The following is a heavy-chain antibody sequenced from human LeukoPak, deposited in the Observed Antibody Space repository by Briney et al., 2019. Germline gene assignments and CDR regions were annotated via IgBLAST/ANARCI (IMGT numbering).Heavy chain of an antibody. CDR3: ARDCGDF. Sequence: GGSLRLSCEPSGFTFSNSWMSWVRQAPGKGLEWVANINQHGNETYYVDSVKGRFTISRDNAKNSLYLQMDRLRAEDAALYYCARDCGDFWGQGTLVTVSS. CDR2: INQHGNET. CDR1: GFTFSNSW. D-gene: IGHD1-26*01. V-gene: IGHV3-7*01. J-gene: IGHJ4*02.